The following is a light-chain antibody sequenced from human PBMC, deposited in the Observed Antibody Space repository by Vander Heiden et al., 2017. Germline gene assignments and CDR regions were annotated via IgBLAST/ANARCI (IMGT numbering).Light chain of an antibody. J-gene: IGKJ1*01. CDR3: QQYGRTPRT. V-gene: IGKV3-20*01. CDR1: QGVSSSY. CDR2: GAS. Sequence: TQSPGTLSLSPGERATPSCRASQGVSSSYLAWYQQKPGQAPRLLIYGASSRATGIPDRFSGSGSGTDFTLTISRLKPEDIAVYYCQQYGRTPRTFGQGTKVEIK.